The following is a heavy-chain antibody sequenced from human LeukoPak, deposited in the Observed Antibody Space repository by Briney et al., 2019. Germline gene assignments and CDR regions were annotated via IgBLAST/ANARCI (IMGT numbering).Heavy chain of an antibody. D-gene: IGHD1-26*01. CDR3: ARASGSSDFDY. V-gene: IGHV4-59*01. CDR2: IYYSGST. CDR1: GGSISSYY. J-gene: IGHJ4*02. Sequence: ASETLSLTCTVSGGSISSYYWSWIRQPPGKGLEWIGYIYYSGSTNYNPSLKSRVTISVDTSKNQFSLKLSSVTAADTAVYYCARASGSSDFDYWGQGTLVTVSS.